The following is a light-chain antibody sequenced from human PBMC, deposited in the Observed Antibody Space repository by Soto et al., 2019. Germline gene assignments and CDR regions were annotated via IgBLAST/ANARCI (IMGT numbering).Light chain of an antibody. CDR1: QGISNY. J-gene: IGKJ5*01. CDR3: QKYNRATFP. Sequence: IQMTQSPSSLSASVGDRVTITCRASQGISNYLAWYQQKPGKVPKLLIYAASTLQSGVPSRFSGSGSGTDFTLTISSLQPEEVASYYCQKYNRATFPFAQGTRPEIK. V-gene: IGKV1-27*01. CDR2: AAS.